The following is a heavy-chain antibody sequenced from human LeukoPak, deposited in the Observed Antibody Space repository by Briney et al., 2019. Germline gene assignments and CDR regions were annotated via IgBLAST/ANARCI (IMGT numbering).Heavy chain of an antibody. CDR3: AKEGWSRGSYTIDY. CDR2: ISGSGGST. V-gene: IGHV3-23*01. Sequence: GGSLRLSCAASGFTFSSYAMSWVRQAPGKGLEWVSAISGSGGSTYYADSVKDRFTISRDNSKNTLYLQMNSLRAEDTAVYYCAKEGWSRGSYTIDYWGQGTLVTVSS. D-gene: IGHD1-26*01. J-gene: IGHJ4*02. CDR1: GFTFSSYA.